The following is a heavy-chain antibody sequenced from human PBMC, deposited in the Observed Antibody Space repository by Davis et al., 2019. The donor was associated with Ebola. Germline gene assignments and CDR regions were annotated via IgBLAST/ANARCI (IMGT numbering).Heavy chain of an antibody. D-gene: IGHD5-24*01. CDR1: GGTFSSYA. V-gene: IGHV1-69*13. J-gene: IGHJ4*02. CDR2: IIPIFGTA. Sequence: SVKVSCKASGGTFSSYAISWVRQAPGQGLEWMGGIIPIFGTANYAQKFQGRVTITADESTSTAYMELSSLRSEDTAVYYCARLVQETYPGDGCPDYWGQGTLVTVSS. CDR3: ARLVQETYPGDGCPDY.